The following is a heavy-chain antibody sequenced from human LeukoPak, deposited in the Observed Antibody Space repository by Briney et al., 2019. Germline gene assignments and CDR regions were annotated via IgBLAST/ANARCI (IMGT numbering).Heavy chain of an antibody. CDR2: INPSGGST. D-gene: IGHD2-15*01. CDR1: GYTLTEVS. Sequence: ASVKVSCKISGYTLTEVSMHWVRQAPGQGLEWMGIINPSGGSTSYAQKFQGRVTMTRDTSTSTVYMELSSLRSEDTAVYYCARDWGYCSGGSCPPSYYFDYWGQGTLVTVSS. CDR3: ARDWGYCSGGSCPPSYYFDY. V-gene: IGHV1-46*01. J-gene: IGHJ4*02.